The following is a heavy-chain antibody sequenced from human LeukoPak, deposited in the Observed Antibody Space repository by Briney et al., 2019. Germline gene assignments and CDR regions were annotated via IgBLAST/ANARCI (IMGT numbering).Heavy chain of an antibody. D-gene: IGHD3-10*01. CDR1: GGSFSGYY. J-gene: IGHJ4*02. CDR2: INHSGST. Sequence: SETLSLTCAVYGGSFSGYYWSWIRQPPGKGLEWIGEINHSGSTNYNPSLKSRVTISVDTSKNQFSLKLSSVTAADTAVYYCARGTGFPLDYWGQGTLVTVSS. V-gene: IGHV4-34*01. CDR3: ARGTGFPLDY.